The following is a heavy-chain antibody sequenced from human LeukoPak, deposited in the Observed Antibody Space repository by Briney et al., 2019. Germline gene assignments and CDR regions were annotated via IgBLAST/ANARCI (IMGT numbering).Heavy chain of an antibody. J-gene: IGHJ4*02. CDR1: GFTFSTYA. CDR3: ASSSSRSSLFDY. V-gene: IGHV3-23*01. CDR2: ISGSGSTT. Sequence: GGSLRLSCAASGFTFSTYAMSWVRQAPGEGLEWVSTISGSGSTTYYSDSVKGRFTISRDNSKNTLFLQMNSLRAEDTAVYYCASSSSRSSLFDYWGQGTLVTVSS. D-gene: IGHD6-13*01.